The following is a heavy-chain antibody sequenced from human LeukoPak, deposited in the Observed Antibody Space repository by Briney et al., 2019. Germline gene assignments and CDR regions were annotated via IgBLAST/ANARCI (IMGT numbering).Heavy chain of an antibody. J-gene: IGHJ3*02. CDR2: IKNDGSDT. CDR3: ARGSGYAVFDI. V-gene: IGHV3-74*01. CDR1: GFTFSSYW. D-gene: IGHD5-12*01. Sequence: GGSLRLSCAASGFTFSSYWMHWVRQAPGKGLVWASRIKNDGSDTTYADSVKGRFTISRDNAKNTLYLQMNSLRAEDTAVYYCARGSGYAVFDIWGQGTMVTVSS.